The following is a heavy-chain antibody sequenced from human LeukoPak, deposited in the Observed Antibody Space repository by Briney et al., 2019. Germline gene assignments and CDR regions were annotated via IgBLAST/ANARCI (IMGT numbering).Heavy chain of an antibody. Sequence: PSETLSLTCTVSGGSISSSSYYWGCIRQPPGKGLEWIGSIYYSGSTYYNPSLKSRVTISVDTSKNQFSLKLSSVTAADTAVYYCARGSGDAFYIWGQGTMVTVSS. V-gene: IGHV4-39*07. CDR3: ARGSGDAFYI. CDR2: IYYSGST. D-gene: IGHD6-19*01. J-gene: IGHJ3*02. CDR1: GGSISSSSYY.